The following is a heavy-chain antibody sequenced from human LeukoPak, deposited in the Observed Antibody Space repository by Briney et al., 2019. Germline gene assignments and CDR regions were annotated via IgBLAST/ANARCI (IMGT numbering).Heavy chain of an antibody. Sequence: SETLSLTCTVSGGSISSSSYYWGWIRQPPGKGLEWIGSIYYSGSTYYNPSLKSRVTISVDTSKNQFSLKLSSVTAADTAVYYCARDSAYYYDSSGHNWFDPWGQGTLVTVSS. D-gene: IGHD3-22*01. J-gene: IGHJ5*02. CDR2: IYYSGST. CDR1: GGSISSSSYY. V-gene: IGHV4-39*07. CDR3: ARDSAYYYDSSGHNWFDP.